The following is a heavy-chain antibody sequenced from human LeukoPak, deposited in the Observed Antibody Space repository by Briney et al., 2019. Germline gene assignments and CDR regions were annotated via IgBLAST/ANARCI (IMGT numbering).Heavy chain of an antibody. CDR3: ARMREYYDSSGYRVRYFDY. CDR1: GYIFTSYP. D-gene: IGHD3-22*01. V-gene: IGHV1-3*04. J-gene: IGHJ4*02. Sequence: ASVKVSCKASGYIFTSYPIHWVRQAPGQRLEWMGWINTGNGNTKYSQRFEGRVTDTTDTSAAAAYMELSSLRSDDTAVYHCARMREYYDSSGYRVRYFDYWGQGTLVTVSS. CDR2: INTGNGNT.